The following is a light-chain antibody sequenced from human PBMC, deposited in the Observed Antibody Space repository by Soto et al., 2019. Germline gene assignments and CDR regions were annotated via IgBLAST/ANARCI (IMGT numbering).Light chain of an antibody. V-gene: IGKV3-20*01. Sequence: EVVMRQSPATLSVSPGEGATLSCRASQGIGDTLAWYQHKPGQAPRLLIYDASSRATGIPDMFSGCGSGTDFTLTISRLEPEDFAVYDCQQFSSYPLTVGVGTKGDIK. CDR1: QGIGDT. J-gene: IGKJ4*01. CDR2: DAS. CDR3: QQFSSYPLT.